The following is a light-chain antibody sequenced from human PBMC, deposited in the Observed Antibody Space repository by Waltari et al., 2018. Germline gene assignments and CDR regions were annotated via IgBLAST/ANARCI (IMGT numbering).Light chain of an antibody. CDR1: HSVNWY. Sequence: ELVLTQSPANLSLSPGERATLSCRASHSVNWYLAWYQQRPGQAPRLLIYDASNRATGIPARFSGSGSETDFTLTISSLEPEDSAVYYCQQRRNWPLTFGGGTKVEIK. CDR2: DAS. CDR3: QQRRNWPLT. V-gene: IGKV3-11*01. J-gene: IGKJ4*01.